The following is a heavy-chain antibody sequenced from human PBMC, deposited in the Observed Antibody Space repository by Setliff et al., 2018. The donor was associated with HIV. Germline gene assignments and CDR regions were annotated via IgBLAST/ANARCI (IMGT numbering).Heavy chain of an antibody. CDR2: IYNSAST. V-gene: IGHV4-59*08. CDR3: ARHSPSDY. J-gene: IGHJ4*02. Sequence: SETLSLTCTVSGDSIRTDYWTWIRQPPGKGLEWIGYIYNSASTSYNPSLKSRVTISVDTSKNQFSLKLSSVTAAGTAVYYCARHSPSDYWGQGTLVTVSS. CDR1: GDSIRTDY.